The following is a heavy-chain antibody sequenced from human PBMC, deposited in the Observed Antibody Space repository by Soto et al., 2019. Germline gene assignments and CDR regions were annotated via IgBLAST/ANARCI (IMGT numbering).Heavy chain of an antibody. Sequence: EMQLLESGGGLVQPGGSLRLSCAASGFTFSSFAMSWVRQAPGKGLEWVSSISAGDGSTYYADSVKGRFTISRDNSKNTLYLQMSGLRAEDTAVYFCAKSTAAAVPNWFDPWGQGTLVTVSS. CDR1: GFTFSSFA. CDR2: ISAGDGST. J-gene: IGHJ5*02. CDR3: AKSTAAAVPNWFDP. D-gene: IGHD6-13*01. V-gene: IGHV3-23*01.